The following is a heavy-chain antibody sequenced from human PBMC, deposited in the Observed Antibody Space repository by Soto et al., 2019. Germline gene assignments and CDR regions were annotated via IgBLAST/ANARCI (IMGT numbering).Heavy chain of an antibody. V-gene: IGHV4-4*07. D-gene: IGHD3-3*01. CDR3: ARGGQDFWSGPFDY. CDR1: AGSISNYF. Sequence: SQTLSLTCTVAAGSISNYFCNWIRQPAGKGLEWIGRIDNSGRTNYNPSLKTRITMSADTSRNQFSLKLNSVTAADTPVYYCARGGQDFWSGPFDYWGQGALVTVS. CDR2: IDNSGRT. J-gene: IGHJ4*02.